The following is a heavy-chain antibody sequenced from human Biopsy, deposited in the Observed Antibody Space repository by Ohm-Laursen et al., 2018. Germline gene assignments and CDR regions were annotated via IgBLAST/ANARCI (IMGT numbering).Heavy chain of an antibody. V-gene: IGHV3-9*01. CDR1: GFKFDDYA. D-gene: IGHD3-16*01. CDR3: ARDISPSTFPENALDV. Sequence: SLRLSCSAAGFKFDDYAMHWVRQTPGKGLEWVSGMSRNNGFIGYADSVRGSFTISRDNGQNSLYLQMNNLITKDTAVYYCARDISPSTFPENALDVWGQGTMVTVSS. J-gene: IGHJ3*01. CDR2: MSRNNGFI.